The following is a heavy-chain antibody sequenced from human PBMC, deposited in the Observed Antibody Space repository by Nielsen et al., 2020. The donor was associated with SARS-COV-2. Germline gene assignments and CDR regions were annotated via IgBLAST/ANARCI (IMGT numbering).Heavy chain of an antibody. J-gene: IGHJ4*02. Sequence: SETLSLTCTVSGGSISSYYWSWIRQPPGKGLEWIGYIYYSGSTNYNPSLKSRVTISVDTSKNQFSLKLSSVTAADTAVYYCAGAWVPYSSSWYYFDYWGQGTLVTVSS. CDR3: AGAWVPYSSSWYYFDY. D-gene: IGHD6-13*01. CDR2: IYYSGST. V-gene: IGHV4-59*01. CDR1: GGSISSYY.